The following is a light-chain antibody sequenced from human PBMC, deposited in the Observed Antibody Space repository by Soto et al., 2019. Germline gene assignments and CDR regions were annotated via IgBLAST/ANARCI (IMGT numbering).Light chain of an antibody. V-gene: IGKV1-33*01. Sequence: DIQMTQAPSSLSASIGDRVTITCQASQDISTYLNWYQQRPGKPPQLLIYDASNLTSGVPSRFSGSGSGTGFTLTITSLQPEDFATYFCQQYDHLPTFGPGTTVNI. CDR1: QDISTY. CDR2: DAS. CDR3: QQYDHLPT. J-gene: IGKJ3*01.